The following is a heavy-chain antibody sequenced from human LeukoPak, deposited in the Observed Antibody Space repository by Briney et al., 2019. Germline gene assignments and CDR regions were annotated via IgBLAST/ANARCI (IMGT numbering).Heavy chain of an antibody. CDR2: IYYMLNA. CDR3: ATSFRSGWGFDS. CDR1: GASMRDHY. Sequence: SETLSLTCAVSGASMRDHYWTWVRQPPGKGLEWIGNIYYMLNANSYNPSLKSRVSISMDTPGTQFSLKLNSVTAADTAVYYCATSFRSGWGFDSWGQGILVAVSS. V-gene: IGHV4-59*11. D-gene: IGHD6-19*01. J-gene: IGHJ4*02.